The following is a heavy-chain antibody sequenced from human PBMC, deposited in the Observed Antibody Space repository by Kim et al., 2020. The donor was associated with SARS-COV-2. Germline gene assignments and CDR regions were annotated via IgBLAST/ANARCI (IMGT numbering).Heavy chain of an antibody. CDR1: GGSISSYY. D-gene: IGHD3-10*01. CDR2: IYYSGST. Sequence: SETLSLTCTVSGGSISSYYWSWIRQPPGKGLEWIGYIYYSGSTNYNPSLKSRVTISVDTSKNQFSLKLSSVTAADTAVYYCARALEGITKVRGVISSVPYFDYWGQGTLVTVSS. V-gene: IGHV4-59*01. CDR3: ARALEGITKVRGVISSVPYFDY. J-gene: IGHJ4*02.